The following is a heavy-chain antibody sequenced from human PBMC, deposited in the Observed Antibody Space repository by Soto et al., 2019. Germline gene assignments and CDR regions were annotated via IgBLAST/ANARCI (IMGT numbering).Heavy chain of an antibody. J-gene: IGHJ3*02. CDR3: ARYFYWPNAFDI. Sequence: QVQLQESGPGLVKPSETLSLTCTVSGGSFGTYYWRWIRQPPGKGLEWIGYMYYTGNTNYNPSLKSRVTILVNTSKNQYSLKRRSVTGADTAVYFCARYFYWPNAFDIWGQGAMVPVSS. CDR1: GGSFGTYY. CDR2: MYYTGNT. D-gene: IGHD3-9*01. V-gene: IGHV4-59*01.